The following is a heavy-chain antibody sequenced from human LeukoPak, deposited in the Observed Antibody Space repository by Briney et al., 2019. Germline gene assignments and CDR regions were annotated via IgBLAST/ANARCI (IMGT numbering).Heavy chain of an antibody. CDR3: ARNYYDSSGYYYYFDY. J-gene: IGHJ4*02. V-gene: IGHV4-30-4*07. Sequence: SSETLSLTCAVSGGSISSGGYSWSWIRQPPGKGLEWIGYIYYSGSTYYNPSLKSRVTISVDTSKNQFSLKLSSVTAADTAVYYCARNYYDSSGYYYYFDYWGQGTLVTVSS. CDR2: IYYSGST. D-gene: IGHD3-22*01. CDR1: GGSISSGGYS.